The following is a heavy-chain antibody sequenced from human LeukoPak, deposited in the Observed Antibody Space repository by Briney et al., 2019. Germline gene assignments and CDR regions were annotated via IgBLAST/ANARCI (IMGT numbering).Heavy chain of an antibody. J-gene: IGHJ4*02. CDR1: GYTFTSYG. Sequence: GASVNISCKASGYTFTSYGISWVRQAPGQGLEWMGWISAYNGNTIYAQKLQGRVTMTTDTSASTAYMELRSLRSDDTAVYYCARASDLDSFDYWGQGTLVTVSS. CDR3: ARASDLDSFDY. V-gene: IGHV1-18*01. CDR2: ISAYNGNT.